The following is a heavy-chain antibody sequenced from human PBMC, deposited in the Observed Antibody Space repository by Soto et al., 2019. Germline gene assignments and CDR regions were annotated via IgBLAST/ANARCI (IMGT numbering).Heavy chain of an antibody. Sequence: SETLSLTCSVSGGSISSYSWSWIRQPPGKGLEWIGEIKDGGITNYSPSLKSRVTISADTSKNQFFLTLKSVTAADTAVYYCARGQVAIVATHWDQGTLVTVSS. J-gene: IGHJ1*01. CDR1: GGSISSYS. CDR2: IKDGGIT. CDR3: ARGQVAIVATH. D-gene: IGHD5-12*01. V-gene: IGHV4-34*01.